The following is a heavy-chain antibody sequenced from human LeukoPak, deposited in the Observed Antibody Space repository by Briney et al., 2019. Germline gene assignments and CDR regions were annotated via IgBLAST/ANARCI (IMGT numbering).Heavy chain of an antibody. CDR3: ATTPSLLWFGGLYYFDY. CDR1: GGSISSYY. V-gene: IGHV4-59*08. Sequence: PSETLSLTCTVSGGSISSYYWSWIRQPPGKGLEWIGYIYYSGSTNYNPSLKSRVTISVDTSKNQFSLKLSSVTAADTAVYYCATTPSLLWFGGLYYFDYWGQGTLVTVSS. D-gene: IGHD3-10*01. J-gene: IGHJ4*02. CDR2: IYYSGST.